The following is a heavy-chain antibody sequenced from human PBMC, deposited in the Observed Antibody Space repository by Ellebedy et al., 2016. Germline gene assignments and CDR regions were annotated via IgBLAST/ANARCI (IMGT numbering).Heavy chain of an antibody. J-gene: IGHJ4*02. CDR2: VSSSGGST. Sequence: GGSLRLSCAASGFTFSSYSMNWVRQAPGKGLEWVSGVSSSGGSTYYTDSVKGRFTISRDNSKNTLYLQMNSLRAEDTAVYYCAKELIVWSGYNYFDDWGQGTLVTVSS. D-gene: IGHD3-3*01. CDR1: GFTFSSYS. V-gene: IGHV3-23*01. CDR3: AKELIVWSGYNYFDD.